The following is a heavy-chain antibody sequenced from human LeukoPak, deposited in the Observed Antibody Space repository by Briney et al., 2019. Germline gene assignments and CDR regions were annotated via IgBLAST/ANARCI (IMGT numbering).Heavy chain of an antibody. Sequence: PGGSLRLSCAASGLTFSSYSMNWVRQAPGKGLEWVSSISSSSSYIYYADSVKGRFTISRDNAKNSLYLQMNSLRAEDTAVYYCATSTVVTSYYYYGMDVWGQGTTVTVSS. D-gene: IGHD4-23*01. CDR2: ISSSSSYI. CDR3: ATSTVVTSYYYYGMDV. CDR1: GLTFSSYS. J-gene: IGHJ6*02. V-gene: IGHV3-21*01.